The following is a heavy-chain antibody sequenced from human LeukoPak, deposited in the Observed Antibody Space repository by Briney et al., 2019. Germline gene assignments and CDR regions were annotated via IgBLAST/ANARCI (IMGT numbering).Heavy chain of an antibody. Sequence: GGSLRLSCAASGFTFSSYAMHWVRQAPGKGLEWVAVISYDGSNKNYADSVKGRFTISRDNSKNTLYLQMDSLRAEDTAVYYCARASYGDYLGYWGQGTLITVSS. CDR1: GFTFSSYA. D-gene: IGHD4-17*01. CDR3: ARASYGDYLGY. J-gene: IGHJ4*02. V-gene: IGHV3-30-3*01. CDR2: ISYDGSNK.